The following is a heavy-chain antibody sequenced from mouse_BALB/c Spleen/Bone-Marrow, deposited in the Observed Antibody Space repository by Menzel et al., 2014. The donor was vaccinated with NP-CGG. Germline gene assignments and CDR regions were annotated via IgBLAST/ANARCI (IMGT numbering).Heavy chain of an antibody. CDR2: INPSSGYT. D-gene: IGHD1-1*01. J-gene: IGHJ3*01. CDR3: ARSGNYYGSSWFAY. V-gene: IGHV1-4*01. CDR1: GYTFTSYT. Sequence: VQLVESGAELARPGASVKMSCKASGYTFTSYTMHWVKQGPGQGLEWIGYINPSSGYTNYNQKFKDKATLTADKSSSTAYMQLSSLTSEDSAVYYCARSGNYYGSSWFAYWGQGTLVTVSA.